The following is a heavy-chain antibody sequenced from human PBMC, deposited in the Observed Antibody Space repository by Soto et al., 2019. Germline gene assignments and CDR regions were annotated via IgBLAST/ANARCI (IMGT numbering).Heavy chain of an antibody. D-gene: IGHD1-1*01. Sequence: QVQLQESGPGLVKPSGTLSLTCAVSGDSITNSNWWSWVRQAPGKGLEWIGEIYHSGDTTYNPSLKSRATISVDPSNNHFPLKLTSVTAADTAVYFCARDLGTGTDYWGQGTLVTVAS. CDR3: ARDLGTGTDY. CDR2: IYHSGDT. CDR1: GDSITNSNW. J-gene: IGHJ4*02. V-gene: IGHV4-4*02.